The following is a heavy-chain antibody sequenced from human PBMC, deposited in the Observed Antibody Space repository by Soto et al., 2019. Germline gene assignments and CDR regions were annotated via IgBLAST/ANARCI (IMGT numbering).Heavy chain of an antibody. CDR1: GFPFRSYA. Sequence: SLRLSCAASGFPFRSYAMHWVRQAPGKGLEWVAIISYDGRNSYNADSVKGRFTISRDNSKSSLFLQMDSLRPEDTAVYYCARDDEHGGSSPDYWGQGTLVTVSS. CDR3: ARDDEHGGSSPDY. J-gene: IGHJ4*02. CDR2: ISYDGRNS. D-gene: IGHD2-15*01. V-gene: IGHV3-30*04.